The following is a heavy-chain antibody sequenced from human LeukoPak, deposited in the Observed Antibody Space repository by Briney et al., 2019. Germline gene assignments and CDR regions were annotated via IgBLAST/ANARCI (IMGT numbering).Heavy chain of an antibody. J-gene: IGHJ4*02. D-gene: IGHD6-19*01. V-gene: IGHV3-23*01. CDR2: ITASGGNT. Sequence: GGSLRLSCAASGFTFSSYAMGWVRQAPGKGLEWVSAITASGGNTYYADSVKGRFTISRDNSMNTMYLQMNSLRVEDTAVYYCAKVGFGWYQIDYWGQGTLVTVSS. CDR1: GFTFSSYA. CDR3: AKVGFGWYQIDY.